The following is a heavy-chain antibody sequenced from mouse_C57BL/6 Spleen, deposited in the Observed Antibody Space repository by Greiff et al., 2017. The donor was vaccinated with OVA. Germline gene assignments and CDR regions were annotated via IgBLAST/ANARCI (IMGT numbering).Heavy chain of an antibody. CDR1: GFTFSSYG. J-gene: IGHJ2*01. CDR3: ARLLEGYDAYFDY. D-gene: IGHD2-2*01. V-gene: IGHV5-6*01. Sequence: EVQLVESGGDLVKPGGSLKLSCAASGFTFSSYGMSWVRQTPDKRLEWVATISSGGSYTYYPDSVKGRVTIPRDNAKNTLYLQISSLKTEDTAEYYCARLLEGYDAYFDYWGQGTTLTVSS. CDR2: ISSGGSYT.